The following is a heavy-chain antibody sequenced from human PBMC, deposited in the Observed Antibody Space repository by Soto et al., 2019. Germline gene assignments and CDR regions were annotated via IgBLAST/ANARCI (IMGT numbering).Heavy chain of an antibody. CDR1: GGTFSSYA. D-gene: IGHD6-13*01. CDR2: ILPILGIA. V-gene: IGHV1-69*10. CDR3: ARGRNARSSSWYYFDY. Sequence: ASVKVSCKASGGTFSSYAISWVRQAPGQGLEWMGGILPILGIANYAQKFQGRVTITADKSTSTAYMELSSLRSEDTAVYYCARGRNARSSSWYYFDYWGKGTLVTVSS. J-gene: IGHJ4*02.